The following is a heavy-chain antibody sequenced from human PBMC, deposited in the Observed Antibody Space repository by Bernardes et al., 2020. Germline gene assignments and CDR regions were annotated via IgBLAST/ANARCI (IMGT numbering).Heavy chain of an antibody. V-gene: IGHV3-48*01. CDR3: ARAGGWPLTGAFDI. CDR2: ISSRSSPI. CDR1: AFTFSTYS. Sequence: GGSLRLSCAASAFTFSTYSWNWVRQAPGKGLEWISYISSRSSPIYYADSVKGRFTISRDNAKNSLYLQMNSLRADDTAVYYCARAGGWPLTGAFDIWGQGTMVTVSS. J-gene: IGHJ3*02. D-gene: IGHD3-9*01.